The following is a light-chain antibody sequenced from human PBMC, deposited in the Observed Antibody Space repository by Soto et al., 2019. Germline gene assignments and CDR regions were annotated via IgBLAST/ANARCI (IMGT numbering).Light chain of an antibody. V-gene: IGKV3-20*01. CDR3: QQYGSSPFT. CDR1: QSVSSSY. J-gene: IGKJ3*01. Sequence: EIVLTQSPGTLSLSPGERATLSCRASQSVSSSYLAWYQQKPGQAPRLLIYGACSRATGIPDRFSGSGSGTDFTLTISRLEPEYFAVYYCQQYGSSPFTFGRGTKVDIK. CDR2: GAC.